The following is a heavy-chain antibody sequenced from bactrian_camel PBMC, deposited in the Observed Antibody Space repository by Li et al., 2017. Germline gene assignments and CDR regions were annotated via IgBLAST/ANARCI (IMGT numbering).Heavy chain of an antibody. V-gene: IGHV3S55*01. CDR1: GFTYSSSC. CDR3: GRVYARPAREGLWL. Sequence: VQLVESGGGSVQGGGSLRLSCAVSGFTYSSSCMGWFRQAPGKEREGVASIGRDGATTYADSVKGPIHHLPRPRQEHAVSANEQPETRGQCHVLLCGRVYARPAREGLWLLGPGDPGHRL. CDR2: IGRDGAT. J-gene: IGHJ6*01. D-gene: IGHD3*01.